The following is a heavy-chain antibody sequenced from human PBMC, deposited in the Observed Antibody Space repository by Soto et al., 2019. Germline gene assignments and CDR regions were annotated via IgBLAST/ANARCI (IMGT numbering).Heavy chain of an antibody. J-gene: IGHJ6*02. V-gene: IGHV5-51*01. CDR1: GYSFTSYW. D-gene: IGHD3-10*01. CDR3: ARHGHYGSGSYYKSYYYYGMDV. Sequence: GESLKISCKGSGYSFTSYWIGWVRQMPGKGLEWMGIIYPGDSDTRYSPSFRGQVTISADKSISTAYLQWSSLKASDTAMYYCARHGHYGSGSYYKSYYYYGMDVWGQGTTVTVSS. CDR2: IYPGDSDT.